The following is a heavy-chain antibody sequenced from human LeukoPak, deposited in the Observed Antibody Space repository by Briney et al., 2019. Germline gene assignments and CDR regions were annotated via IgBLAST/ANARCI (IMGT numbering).Heavy chain of an antibody. J-gene: IGHJ4*02. Sequence: GGSLRLSCAVSGFTFSSYSMNWVRQAPGKGLEWVSSISSGSSYIYYADSVKGRFTISRDNARNSLCLQMNSLRAEDTAVYYCAKGITGTSNPIRRGEYWGQGTLVTVSS. V-gene: IGHV3-21*01. CDR2: ISSGSSYI. CDR1: GFTFSSYS. D-gene: IGHD1-7*01. CDR3: AKGITGTSNPIRRGEY.